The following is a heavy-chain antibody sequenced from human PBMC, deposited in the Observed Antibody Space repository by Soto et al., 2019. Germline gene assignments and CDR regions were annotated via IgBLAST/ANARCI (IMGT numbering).Heavy chain of an antibody. J-gene: IGHJ6*01. Sequence: QVQLEQSGDEVKKPGASVKVSCKASGYIFVNYGIAWVRQAPGQGLEWLGCISPYTGNTYYATKVKGRTRLTTDTHTSNAFMDQGRQTSADTAVYYCAMVDLFVTPTPQDV. D-gene: IGHD3-16*02. V-gene: IGHV1-18*01. CDR1: GYIFVNYG. CDR2: ISPYTGNT. CDR3: AMVDLFVTPTPQDV.